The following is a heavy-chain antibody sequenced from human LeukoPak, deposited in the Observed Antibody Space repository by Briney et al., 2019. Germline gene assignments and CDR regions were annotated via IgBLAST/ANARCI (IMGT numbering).Heavy chain of an antibody. V-gene: IGHV1-69*13. Sequence: ASVKVSCKASGDTFTTYTIAWVRQAPGQGLEYMGGIIPLLQTADYAQRFQGKVTITADESTNTAYMELSSLRSEDTAVYYCARSRGCSGGSCYGYYYYGMDVWGQGTTVTVSS. CDR1: GDTFTTYT. J-gene: IGHJ6*02. CDR3: ARSRGCSGGSCYGYYYYGMDV. CDR2: IIPLLQTA. D-gene: IGHD2-15*01.